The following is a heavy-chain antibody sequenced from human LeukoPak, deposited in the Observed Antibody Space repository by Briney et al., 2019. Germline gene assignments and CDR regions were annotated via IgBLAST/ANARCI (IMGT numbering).Heavy chain of an antibody. CDR1: GFTFNSYA. CDR3: TRGPPFDH. V-gene: IGHV3-21*01. J-gene: IGHJ4*02. CDR2: ISSSSYYI. Sequence: GGSLRLSCAASGFTFNSYAMSWVRQAPGKGLEWVSSISSSSYYIYYADSVKGRFTISRDNAKNSLFLQMNSLRAEDTAMYYCTRGPPFDHWGQGTLVTVSS.